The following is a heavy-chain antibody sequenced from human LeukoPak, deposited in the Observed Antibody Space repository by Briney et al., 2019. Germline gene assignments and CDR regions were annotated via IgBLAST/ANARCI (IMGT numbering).Heavy chain of an antibody. CDR2: IYPGDSDT. J-gene: IGHJ4*02. CDR1: GYSFTSYW. V-gene: IGHV5-51*01. Sequence: GESLKISCKGSGYSFTSYWIGWVRQMPGKGLEWMGIIYPGDSDTRYSPSFQGQVTISADKSISTAYLQWSSLKASDTAMYYCARAPYNTYYYGSGSYFPFDYWGQGTLVTVSS. D-gene: IGHD3-10*01. CDR3: ARAPYNTYYYGSGSYFPFDY.